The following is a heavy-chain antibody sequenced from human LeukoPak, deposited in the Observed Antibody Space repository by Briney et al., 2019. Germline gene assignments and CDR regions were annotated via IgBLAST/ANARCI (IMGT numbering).Heavy chain of an antibody. V-gene: IGHV2-5*02. J-gene: IGHJ3*02. CDR2: MYWDDDE. D-gene: IGHD3/OR15-3a*01. CDR3: AGTTISGLLGDAFDI. Sequence: SGPTQVKPTQTLTLTCTLSGLSPTTSGVGVGWIRQPPGKALEWLAIMYWDDDERYSPSLKNRLTLTQDPSKTQVVLRMTNMDPADTGTYYCAGTTISGLLGDAFDIWGQGTMVTVFS. CDR1: GLSPTTSGVG.